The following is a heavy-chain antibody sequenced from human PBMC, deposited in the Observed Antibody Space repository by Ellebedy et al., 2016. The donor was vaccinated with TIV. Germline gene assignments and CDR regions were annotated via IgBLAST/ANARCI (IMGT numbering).Heavy chain of an antibody. CDR2: IRGTANNYAT. CDR1: GFTFSGFT. J-gene: IGHJ5*02. V-gene: IGHV3-73*01. Sequence: GESLKISCAASGFTFSGFTVHWVRQASGGGLAWLGRIRGTANNYATVYAASVKGRFTISRDDSENAAYLQMNSLKTEDTAIYYCTASAGTSSGGFDPWGQGTLVTVSS. CDR3: TASAGTSSGGFDP. D-gene: IGHD6-19*01.